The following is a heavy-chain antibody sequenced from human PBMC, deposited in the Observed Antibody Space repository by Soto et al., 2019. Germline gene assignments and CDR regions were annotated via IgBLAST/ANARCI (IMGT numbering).Heavy chain of an antibody. J-gene: IGHJ6*02. D-gene: IGHD6-19*01. CDR2: ISAYNGNT. CDR1: GYTFTSYG. Sequence: QVQLVQSGAEVKKPGASVKVSCKASGYTFTSYGISWVRQAPGQGLEWMGWISAYNGNTNYAQKLQGRVTMTTDTSXXTXYXXLRSLRSDDTAVYYCARVPSEQWLAEDYYYYGMDVWGQGTTVTVSS. V-gene: IGHV1-18*01. CDR3: ARVPSEQWLAEDYYYYGMDV.